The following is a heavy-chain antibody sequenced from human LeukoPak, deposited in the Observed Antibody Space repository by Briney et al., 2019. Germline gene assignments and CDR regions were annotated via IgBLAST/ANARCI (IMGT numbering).Heavy chain of an antibody. CDR2: IYYSGST. Sequence: SETLSLTCTVSGGSISSSSYYWGWIRQPPGKGLEWIGSIYYSGSTYYNPSLKSRVTISVDTSKNQFSLKLNSVTAADTAVYYCARDRDYYGSGSYVYWGQGTLVTVSS. D-gene: IGHD3-10*01. CDR3: ARDRDYYGSGSYVY. CDR1: GGSISSSSYY. J-gene: IGHJ4*02. V-gene: IGHV4-39*07.